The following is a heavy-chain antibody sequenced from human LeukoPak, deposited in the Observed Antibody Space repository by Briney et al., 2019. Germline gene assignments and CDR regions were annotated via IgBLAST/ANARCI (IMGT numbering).Heavy chain of an antibody. J-gene: IGHJ4*02. CDR2: ISSSSSYI. D-gene: IGHD1-26*01. CDR1: GFTFSSYS. Sequence: GGFLRLSCAASGFTFSSYSMNWVRQAPGKGLEWVSSISSSSSYIYYADSVKGRSTISRDNAKNSLYLQMNSLRAEDAAVYYCARDSGSYWLDYWGQGTLVTVSS. CDR3: ARDSGSYWLDY. V-gene: IGHV3-21*01.